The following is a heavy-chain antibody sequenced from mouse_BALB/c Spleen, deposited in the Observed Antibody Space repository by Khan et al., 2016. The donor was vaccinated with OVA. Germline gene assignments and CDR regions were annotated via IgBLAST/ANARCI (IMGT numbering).Heavy chain of an antibody. Sequence: QVQLQQSGAELVRPAVSVKISCTGSGYTFTDFAMYWVKQSHAKSLEWIGVISTYYGNTNYNQNFKGKATMTVDKSSSTAYMELDRLTSEDSAIYYCARGSGDYGFAYWGQGTLVTVSA. J-gene: IGHJ3*01. CDR2: ISTYYGNT. CDR3: ARGSGDYGFAY. V-gene: IGHV1S137*01. CDR1: GYTFTDFA. D-gene: IGHD2-13*01.